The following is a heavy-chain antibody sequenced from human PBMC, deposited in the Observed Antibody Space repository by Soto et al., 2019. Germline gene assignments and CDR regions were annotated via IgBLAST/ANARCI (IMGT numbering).Heavy chain of an antibody. J-gene: IGHJ4*02. CDR1: GFTFSNYG. D-gene: IGHD3-16*01. V-gene: IGHV3-33*01. CDR3: AREGDVNTGFGKDY. CDR2: IWYDGGNK. Sequence: QVQLVESGGGVVQPGRSLRLSCAASGFTFSNYGMHWDRQAPGNGLEWVAFIWYDGGNKYYAESVKGRFTISRDNSKNTMYLQMNSLRAEDTAVYYCAREGDVNTGFGKDYWGQGTLVTVSS.